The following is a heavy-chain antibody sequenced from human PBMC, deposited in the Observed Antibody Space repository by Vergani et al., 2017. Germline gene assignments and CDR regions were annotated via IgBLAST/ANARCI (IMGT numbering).Heavy chain of an antibody. CDR2: IYPDDSET. CDR1: GYSFTNHW. Sequence: EVQLVQSATEVKKPGESLKISCKGSGYSFTNHWIGWVRQMPGKGLEWMGFIYPDDSETSNNPSFQGQVTISVVKSISTAYLQWSSLKASDTAIYYCVRQGLGAAGRITFKTYYYHYMDVWGKGTTVTVAS. D-gene: IGHD6-13*01. J-gene: IGHJ6*03. V-gene: IGHV5-51*06. CDR3: VRQGLGAAGRITFKTYYYHYMDV.